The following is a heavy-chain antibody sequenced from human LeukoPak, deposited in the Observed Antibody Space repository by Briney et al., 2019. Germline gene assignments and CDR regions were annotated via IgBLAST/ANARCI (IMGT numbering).Heavy chain of an antibody. CDR2: INPNSGGT. CDR3: ARAKVEYSSSYDFDY. Sequence: ASVKVSCKASGYTFTGYYMHWVRQAPGQGLEWMGWINPNSGGTNYAQKFQGRVIMTRDTSISTAYMELSRLRSDDTAVYYCARAKVEYSSSYDFDYWGQGTLVTVSS. CDR1: GYTFTGYY. D-gene: IGHD6-6*01. J-gene: IGHJ4*02. V-gene: IGHV1-2*02.